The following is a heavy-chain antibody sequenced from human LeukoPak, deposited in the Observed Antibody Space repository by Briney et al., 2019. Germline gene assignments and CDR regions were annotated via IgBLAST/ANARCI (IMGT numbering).Heavy chain of an antibody. D-gene: IGHD2-2*01. Sequence: PSETLSLTCTVSGASIKQYSWSWIRQPPGKGLECIGHISYNGFTDYNPSLKSRVTISVDTSKSQFSLKLTSVTAADTAVYYCARYYCTTRCYHFDYWGQGALVTVSS. CDR3: ARYYCTTRCYHFDY. CDR1: GASIKQYS. J-gene: IGHJ4*02. V-gene: IGHV4-59*08. CDR2: ISYNGFT.